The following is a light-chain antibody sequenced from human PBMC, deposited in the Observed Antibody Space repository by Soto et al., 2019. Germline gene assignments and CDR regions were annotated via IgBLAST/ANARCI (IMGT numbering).Light chain of an antibody. CDR3: QQYGSSHT. CDR2: GAS. CDR1: QSVSSSY. V-gene: IGKV3-20*01. Sequence: EIVLTQSPGTLSLSPGERATLSCRASQSVSSSYLAWYQQKPGQAPRLLIYGASSRATGIPDRFSGSGSGKDFTLTISRLEPEDFAVYYCQQYGSSHTFGGGTKVDIK. J-gene: IGKJ4*01.